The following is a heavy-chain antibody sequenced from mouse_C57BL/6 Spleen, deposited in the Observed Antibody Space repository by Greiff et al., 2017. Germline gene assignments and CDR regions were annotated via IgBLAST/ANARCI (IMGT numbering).Heavy chain of an antibody. CDR1: GFTFSSYA. D-gene: IGHD2-4*01. J-gene: IGHJ3*01. Sequence: EVHLVESGGGLVKPGGSLKLSCAASGFTFSSYAMSWVRQTPEKRLEWVATISDGGSYTYYPDNVKGRFTISRDNAKNNLYLQMSHRKSEDTAMEYCAREGDDYTWFAYWGQGTLVTVSA. CDR2: ISDGGSYT. V-gene: IGHV5-4*01. CDR3: AREGDDYTWFAY.